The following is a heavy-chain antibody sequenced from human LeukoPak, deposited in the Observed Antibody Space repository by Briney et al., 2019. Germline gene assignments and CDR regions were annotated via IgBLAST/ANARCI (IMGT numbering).Heavy chain of an antibody. D-gene: IGHD5-18*01. J-gene: IGHJ4*02. V-gene: IGHV5-51*01. CDR2: IYPGDSDT. Sequence: GESLKISCKGSGYSFTSYWIGWVRQMPGKGLEWMGIIYPGDSDTRYSPSFQGQVTISADKSISTAYLQWSSLKASDTATYYCARRYTAMAGTGYYFDYWGQGTLVTVSS. CDR1: GYSFTSYW. CDR3: ARRYTAMAGTGYYFDY.